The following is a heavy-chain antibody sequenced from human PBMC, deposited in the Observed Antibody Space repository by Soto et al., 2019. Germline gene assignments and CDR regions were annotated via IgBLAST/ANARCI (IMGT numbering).Heavy chain of an antibody. CDR3: ARDIANYYDSSGYHYGMDV. CDR1: GGTFSSYA. CDR2: IIPIFGTA. Sequence: QVQLVQSGAEVKKPGSSVKVSCKASGGTFSSYAISWVRQAPGQGLEWMGGIIPIFGTANYAQKFQGRVTITVDESTSTAYMELSSLRSEDTAVYYCARDIANYYDSSGYHYGMDVWGQGTTVTVSS. D-gene: IGHD3-22*01. V-gene: IGHV1-69*01. J-gene: IGHJ6*02.